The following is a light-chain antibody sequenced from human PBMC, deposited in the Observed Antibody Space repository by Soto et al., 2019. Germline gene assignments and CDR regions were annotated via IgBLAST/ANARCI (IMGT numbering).Light chain of an antibody. CDR3: QQYYSNSVT. V-gene: IGKV4-1*01. J-gene: IGKJ4*01. CDR1: QTVFYSPNNKNY. Sequence: DFVMTQSPDSLAVSLGERATINCKSSQTVFYSPNNKNYLAWYQHKPGQPPKLLIYWASTWESGVPDRFSGSGSGTDFTLTISSLQAEDVAVYFCQQYYSNSVTFGGGTKVEIK. CDR2: WAS.